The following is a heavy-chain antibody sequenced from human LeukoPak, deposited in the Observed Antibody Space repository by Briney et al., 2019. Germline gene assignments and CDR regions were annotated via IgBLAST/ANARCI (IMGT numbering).Heavy chain of an antibody. V-gene: IGHV3-53*01. CDR3: ARVRHIISHHGSGSDSFDI. J-gene: IGHJ3*02. CDR2: IDNGGST. CDR1: GFTVRSNY. Sequence: PGGSLRLSCAASGFTVRSNYMSWVRQAPGKGLEWVSVIDNGGSTYYADSVKGRVTISRDSSKNTLYLQMNSLRAEDTAVYYCARVRHIISHHGSGSDSFDIWGQGTLVTVSS. D-gene: IGHD5-12*01.